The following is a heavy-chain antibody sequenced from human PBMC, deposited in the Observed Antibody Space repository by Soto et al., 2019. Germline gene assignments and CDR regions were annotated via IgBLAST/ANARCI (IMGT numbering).Heavy chain of an antibody. CDR1: GGSISSSNW. J-gene: IGHJ6*02. CDR3: ARELNYYDSRGDYYYGMDV. D-gene: IGHD3-22*01. Sequence: PSETLSLTCAVSGGSISSSNWWSWVRQPPGKGLEWIGEIYHSGSTNYNPSLKSRVTISVDKSKNQFSLKLNSVTAADTAVYYCARELNYYDSRGDYYYGMDVWGQGTTVTVSS. CDR2: IYHSGST. V-gene: IGHV4-4*02.